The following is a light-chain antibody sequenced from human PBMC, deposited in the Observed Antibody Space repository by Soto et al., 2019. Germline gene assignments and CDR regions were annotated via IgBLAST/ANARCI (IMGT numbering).Light chain of an antibody. Sequence: QSALTQPASVSASPGQSITISCTGTSSDVGGYNYVSWYQQHPGKAPKLIIFEVSNRPSGVSNRFSGSKSGKTASLTISGLQAEDEADYSCCSYTATNTRIFGGGTKLTVL. CDR1: SSDVGGYNY. J-gene: IGLJ2*01. CDR2: EVS. V-gene: IGLV2-14*01. CDR3: CSYTATNTRI.